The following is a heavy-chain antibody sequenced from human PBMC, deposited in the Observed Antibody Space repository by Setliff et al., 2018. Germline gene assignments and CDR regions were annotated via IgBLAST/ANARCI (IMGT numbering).Heavy chain of an antibody. D-gene: IGHD5-12*01. Sequence: SETLSLTCTVSDGSLSTYYWSWIRQPPGKGLEFIGYVYYSGTANYSPSLRSRLTVSVDTSKNQFSLKLRSVTAADTAVYYCARGGTFRYFDFWGQGAPVTVSS. V-gene: IGHV4-59*01. CDR1: DGSLSTYY. CDR3: ARGGTFRYFDF. J-gene: IGHJ4*02. CDR2: VYYSGTA.